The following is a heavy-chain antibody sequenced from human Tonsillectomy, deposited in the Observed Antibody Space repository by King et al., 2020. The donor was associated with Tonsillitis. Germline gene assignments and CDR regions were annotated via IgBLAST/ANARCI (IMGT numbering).Heavy chain of an antibody. CDR3: ARGGHVDISYYGMDV. Sequence: VQLQQWGAGLLKPSETLSLTCAVYGGSFSGYYWSWIRQPPGEGLEWIGEINHSGSTNYNPSLKSRVTISIDTSTNQFSLKLSSVTAADTAVYYCARGGHVDISYYGMDVWGQGTTVTVSS. V-gene: IGHV4-34*01. CDR1: GGSFSGYY. CDR2: INHSGST. J-gene: IGHJ6*02. D-gene: IGHD5-12*01.